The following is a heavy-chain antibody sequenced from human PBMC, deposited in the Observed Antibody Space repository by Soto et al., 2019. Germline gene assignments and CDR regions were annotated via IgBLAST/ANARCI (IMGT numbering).Heavy chain of an antibody. CDR3: ASVSGSSSWYWVYYYYGMDV. V-gene: IGHV1-46*01. D-gene: IGHD6-13*01. CDR2: INPSGGST. Sequence: ASVKVSCKASGYTFTSYYMHWVRQAPGQGLEWMGIINPSGGSTSYAQKFQGRVTMTRDTSTSTVYMELSSLRSEDMAVYYCASVSGSSSWYWVYYYYGMDVWGQGTTVTVSS. J-gene: IGHJ6*02. CDR1: GYTFTSYY.